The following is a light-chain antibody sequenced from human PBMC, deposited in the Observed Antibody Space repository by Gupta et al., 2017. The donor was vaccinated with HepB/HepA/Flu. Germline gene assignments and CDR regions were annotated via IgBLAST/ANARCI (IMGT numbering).Light chain of an antibody. CDR2: HAS. J-gene: IGKJ5*01. CDR1: QGISNY. Sequence: AIRMTQSPFSLSASVGDRVSITYWASQGISNYLTCYQEKPAKAPKLFIYHASSLKSGVPSRFSGYGSGTDDTLTISSLQPEDFATYYCQEYYSMPRTFGQGTRLE. CDR3: QEYYSMPRT. V-gene: IGKV1D-43*01.